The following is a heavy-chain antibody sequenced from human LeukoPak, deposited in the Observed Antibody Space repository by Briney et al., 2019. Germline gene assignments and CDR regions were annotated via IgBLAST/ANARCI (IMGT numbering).Heavy chain of an antibody. Sequence: GGSLRLSCAASGFTFSSYAMSWVRQAPGKGLEWVSAISGSGGSTYYADSVKGRFTISRDNSKNTLYLQMNSLRAEDTAVYYCATGGGVVVTYFDYRGQGTLVTVSS. D-gene: IGHD3-22*01. CDR1: GFTFSSYA. V-gene: IGHV3-23*01. CDR3: ATGGGVVVTYFDY. J-gene: IGHJ4*02. CDR2: ISGSGGST.